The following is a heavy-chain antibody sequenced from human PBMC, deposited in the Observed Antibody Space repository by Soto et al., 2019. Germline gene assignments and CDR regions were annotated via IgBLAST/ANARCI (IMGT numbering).Heavy chain of an antibody. D-gene: IGHD1-26*01. Sequence: QLQLVRSGAEVKKPGSSVKVSCKASGGSFSTYTITWVRQAPGQGLEWMGRIIPILGIRDYAQKFQARVTITADKSTSTAYMGLSSLTSEDTAVYYCARDVGDLGQGTLVTVSS. V-gene: IGHV1-69*08. CDR2: IIPILGIR. J-gene: IGHJ4*02. CDR1: GGSFSTYT. CDR3: ARDVGD.